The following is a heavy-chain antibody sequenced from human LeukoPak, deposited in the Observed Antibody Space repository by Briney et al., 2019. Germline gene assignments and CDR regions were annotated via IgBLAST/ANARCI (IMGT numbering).Heavy chain of an antibody. Sequence: SVKVSCKASGGTFSSYAISWVRQAPGQGLEWMGRIIPILGIANYAQKFQGRVTITADKSTSTVYMELSSLRSEDTAVYYCARSPFEAMIADYWGQGTLVTVSS. J-gene: IGHJ4*02. D-gene: IGHD3-22*01. CDR2: IIPILGIA. V-gene: IGHV1-69*04. CDR3: ARSPFEAMIADY. CDR1: GGTFSSYA.